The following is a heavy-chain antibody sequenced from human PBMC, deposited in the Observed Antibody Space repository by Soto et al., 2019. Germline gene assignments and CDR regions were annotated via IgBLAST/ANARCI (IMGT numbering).Heavy chain of an antibody. CDR3: ARGRTVSAYSRYWDSGWYFDL. Sequence: QAQLQQWGAGLLKPSETLSLTCAVYGGSFSGYYWSWIRQPPGKGLEWIGEINDSASTNYNPSLKSRVTISVDTYKNQFSLKLSSVNAADMAVYYCARGRTVSAYSRYWDSGWYFDLWGRGTLVPVS. D-gene: IGHD6-13*01. CDR2: INDSAST. J-gene: IGHJ2*01. V-gene: IGHV4-34*01. CDR1: GGSFSGYY.